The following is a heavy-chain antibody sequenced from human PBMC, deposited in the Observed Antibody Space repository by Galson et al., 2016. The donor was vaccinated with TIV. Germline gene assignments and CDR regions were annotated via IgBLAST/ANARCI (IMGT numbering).Heavy chain of an antibody. CDR2: ISGGGGST. J-gene: IGHJ6*02. D-gene: IGHD3-22*01. Sequence: SLRLSCAASGFTFSIFAMTWVRQAPGMGLEWVSAISGGGGSTYYADSVKGRFTISRDNSKSTLFLQMNSLRAEDTAVYYCTKVPSSGFSYYYGLDVWGQRTTVTVSS. CDR1: GFTFSIFA. V-gene: IGHV3-23*01. CDR3: TKVPSSGFSYYYGLDV.